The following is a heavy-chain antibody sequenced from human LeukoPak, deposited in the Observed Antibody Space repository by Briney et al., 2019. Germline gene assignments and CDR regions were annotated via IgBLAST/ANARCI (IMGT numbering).Heavy chain of an antibody. CDR3: ARLRGDTMTDRYFDY. V-gene: IGHV5-51*01. CDR1: GYSFTSYW. D-gene: IGHD3-10*01. CDR2: IYPGDSDT. Sequence: GESLKISCKGSGYSFTSYWIGWVRQMPGKGLEWMGIIYPGDSDTRYSPSFQGQVTISADKSISTAYLQWSSLKASDTAMYYRARLRGDTMTDRYFDYWGQGTLVTVS. J-gene: IGHJ4*02.